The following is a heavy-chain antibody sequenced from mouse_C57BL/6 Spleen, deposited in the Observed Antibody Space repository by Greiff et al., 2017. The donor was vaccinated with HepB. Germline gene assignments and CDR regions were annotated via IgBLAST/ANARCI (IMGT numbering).Heavy chain of an antibody. V-gene: IGHV2-2*01. J-gene: IGHJ4*01. CDR2: IWSGGST. CDR3: ARKRRVYYYGSSYGGYAMDY. CDR1: GFSLTSYG. D-gene: IGHD1-1*01. Sequence: QVQLQQSGPGLVQPSQSLSITCTVSGFSLTSYGVHWVRQSPGKGLEWLGVIWSGGSTDYNAAFISRLSISKDNSKSQVFFKMNSLQADDTAIYYCARKRRVYYYGSSYGGYAMDYWGQGTSVTVSS.